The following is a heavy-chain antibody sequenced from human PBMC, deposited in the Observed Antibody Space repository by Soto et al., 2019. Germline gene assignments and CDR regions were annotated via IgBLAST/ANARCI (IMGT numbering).Heavy chain of an antibody. Sequence: ASVNVSCKISGYTISVLSMHWVRQAPGKGLEWMGGFDPEDGETIYAQKFQGRVTMTEDTSTDTAYMELSSLRSEDTAVYYCAIGYCSGGSCHPAWFDPWGQGTLVTVSS. CDR1: GYTISVLS. D-gene: IGHD2-15*01. CDR2: FDPEDGET. V-gene: IGHV1-24*01. J-gene: IGHJ5*02. CDR3: AIGYCSGGSCHPAWFDP.